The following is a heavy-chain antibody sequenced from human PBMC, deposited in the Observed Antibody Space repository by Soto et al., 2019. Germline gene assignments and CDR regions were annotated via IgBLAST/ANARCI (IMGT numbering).Heavy chain of an antibody. CDR3: ARLSGYAPWEYYYYMDV. D-gene: IGHD5-12*01. V-gene: IGHV4-39*01. CDR1: GGSISSSSYY. CDR2: IYYSGST. Sequence: SETLSLTCTVSGGSISSSSYYWGWIRQPPGKGLEWIGSIYYSGSTYYNPSLKSRVTISVDTSKNQFSLKLSSVTAADTAVYYCARLSGYAPWEYYYYMDVWGKGTTVTVSS. J-gene: IGHJ6*03.